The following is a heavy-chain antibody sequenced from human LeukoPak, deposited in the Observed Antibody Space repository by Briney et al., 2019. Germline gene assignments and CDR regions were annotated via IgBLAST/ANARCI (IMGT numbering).Heavy chain of an antibody. CDR1: GYSFTSYW. D-gene: IGHD4-17*01. CDR3: ARRPLDYGDFSYNWFDP. V-gene: IGHV5-51*01. J-gene: IGHJ5*02. CDR2: IYPGDSDT. Sequence: GESLKISCKGSGYSFTSYWIGWVRQMPGKGLEWMGIIYPGDSDTRYSPSFQGQVTISADKSISTAYLQWSSLKASDTAMYYCARRPLDYGDFSYNWFDPWGQGTLVTVSS.